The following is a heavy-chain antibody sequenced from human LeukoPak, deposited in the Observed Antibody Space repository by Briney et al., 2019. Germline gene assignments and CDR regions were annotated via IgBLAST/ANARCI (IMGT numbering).Heavy chain of an antibody. CDR3: ARDHAYDSSATNIYDP. CDR1: GYTFTGYY. Sequence: ASVKVSCKASGYTFTGYYMHWVRQAPGQGLEWMGWINPNSGGTNYAQKFQGRVTMTRDTSISTAYMELSRLRSDDTAVYYCARDHAYDSSATNIYDPWGQGTLVTVSS. D-gene: IGHD3-22*01. J-gene: IGHJ5*02. CDR2: INPNSGGT. V-gene: IGHV1-2*02.